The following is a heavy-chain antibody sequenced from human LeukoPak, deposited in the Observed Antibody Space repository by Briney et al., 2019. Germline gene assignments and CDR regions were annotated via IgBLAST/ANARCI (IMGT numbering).Heavy chain of an antibody. D-gene: IGHD1-26*01. Sequence: GASLKVACKASGYTFTSYGISWVRQAPGQGREWMGWISAYNGNTNYAQKLQGTVTMTTDTSTSTAYMELRSLRSDATAVYYCARDVVRANFPHPFDYWGQGTLVTVSS. CDR3: ARDVVRANFPHPFDY. CDR1: GYTFTSYG. J-gene: IGHJ4*02. CDR2: ISAYNGNT. V-gene: IGHV1-18*01.